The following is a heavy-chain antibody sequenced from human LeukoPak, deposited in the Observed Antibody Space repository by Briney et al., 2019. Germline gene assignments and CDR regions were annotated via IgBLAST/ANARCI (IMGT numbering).Heavy chain of an antibody. CDR2: ISGGGGTT. D-gene: IGHD5-18*01. V-gene: IGHV3-23*01. Sequence: GGSLRLSCAASGFTFSSYAVNWVRQAPGKGLEWVSAISGGGGTTYYADSVKGRFTISRDNSKNTLYLQMNSLRAEDTAVYYCAKTYVDTTFFDYWGQGILVTVSS. CDR3: AKTYVDTTFFDY. J-gene: IGHJ4*02. CDR1: GFTFSSYA.